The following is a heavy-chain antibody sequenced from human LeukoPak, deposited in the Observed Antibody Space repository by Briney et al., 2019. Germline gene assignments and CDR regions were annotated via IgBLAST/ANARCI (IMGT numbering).Heavy chain of an antibody. Sequence: PGGSLRLSCAASGFTFSSYWMNWARQAPGKGLEWVASINHNGNVNYYVDSVKGRFTISRDNAKNSLYLQMNSLRDEDTAVYYCARKFGVWGQGTLVTVSS. D-gene: IGHD3-3*01. CDR2: INHNGNVN. J-gene: IGHJ4*02. CDR3: ARKFGV. V-gene: IGHV3-7*01. CDR1: GFTFSSYW.